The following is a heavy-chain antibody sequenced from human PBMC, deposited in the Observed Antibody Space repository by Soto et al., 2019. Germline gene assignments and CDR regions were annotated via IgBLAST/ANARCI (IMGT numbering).Heavy chain of an antibody. J-gene: IGHJ6*02. CDR2: IIPIFGTA. CDR3: ARDTDSSGYYSSPRYYGMDV. Sequence: SVKVFCKASGGTFSSYAISWVRQAPGQGLEWMGGIIPIFGTANYAQKFQGRVTITADESTSTAYMELSSLRSEDTAVYYCARDTDSSGYYSSPRYYGMDVWGQGTTVTVS. V-gene: IGHV1-69*13. CDR1: GGTFSSYA. D-gene: IGHD3-22*01.